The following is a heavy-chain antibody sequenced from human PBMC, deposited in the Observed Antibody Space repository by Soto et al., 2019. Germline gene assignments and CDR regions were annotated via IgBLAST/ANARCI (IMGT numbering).Heavy chain of an antibody. CDR1: GFSLISYS. Sequence: EVLLEESGGGLVQPGGSLRLSCAASGFSLISYSMNWVRETPGKGLEWVSYISSSRSTIYYADSVKGRFTISRDSAKNSLYLQMNSLRVEDTAVYYCARDHGGGYGDYAFDYWGQGTLVTVSS. CDR2: ISSSRSTI. V-gene: IGHV3-48*01. D-gene: IGHD4-17*01. J-gene: IGHJ4*02. CDR3: ARDHGGGYGDYAFDY.